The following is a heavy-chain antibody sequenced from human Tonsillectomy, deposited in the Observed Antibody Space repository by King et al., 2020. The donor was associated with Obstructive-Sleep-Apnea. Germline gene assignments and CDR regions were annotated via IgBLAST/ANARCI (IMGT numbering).Heavy chain of an antibody. Sequence: VQLVESGGDSVQPGGSLRLSCAASGFRFSDYWMHWVRQAPGKGLVWVARINPDESSISYADSVKGRFTISRDNAKNTLYRQMNSLTAEDTALFYCARVRGTGYSPPDWYFDFWGRGTLVTVSS. V-gene: IGHV3-74*01. D-gene: IGHD3-9*01. J-gene: IGHJ2*01. CDR1: GFRFSDYW. CDR2: INPDESSI. CDR3: ARVRGTGYSPPDWYFDF.